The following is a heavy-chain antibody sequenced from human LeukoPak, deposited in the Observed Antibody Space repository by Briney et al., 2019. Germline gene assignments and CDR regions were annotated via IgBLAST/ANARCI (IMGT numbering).Heavy chain of an antibody. V-gene: IGHV3-74*01. J-gene: IGHJ4*02. CDR2: INDDGSST. D-gene: IGHD3-22*01. CDR1: GFTFSSYW. CDR3: ARPKFDSSGYYGY. Sequence: GGSLRLSCAASGFTFSSYWMHWVRQAPGKGLVWVSRINDDGSSTSYADSVKGRFTISRDNAKNMLYLQMNSLRAEDTAVYYCARPKFDSSGYYGYWGQGTLVTVSS.